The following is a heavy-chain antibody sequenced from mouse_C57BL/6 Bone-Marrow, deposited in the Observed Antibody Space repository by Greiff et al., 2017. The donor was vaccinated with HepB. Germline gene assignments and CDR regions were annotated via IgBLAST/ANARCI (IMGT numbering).Heavy chain of an antibody. CDR2: INPNNGGT. CDR3: ARTGDYYGSSYGFAY. Sequence: VQLKQSGPELVKPGASVKMSCKASGYTFTDYNMHWVKQSHGKSLEWIGYINPNNGGTSYNQKFKGKATLTVNKSSSTAYMELRSLTSEDSAVYYCARTGDYYGSSYGFAYWGQGTLVTVSA. V-gene: IGHV1-22*01. D-gene: IGHD1-1*01. J-gene: IGHJ3*01. CDR1: GYTFTDYN.